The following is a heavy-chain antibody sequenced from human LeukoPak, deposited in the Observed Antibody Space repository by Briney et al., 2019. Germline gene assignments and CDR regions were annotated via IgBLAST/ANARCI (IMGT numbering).Heavy chain of an antibody. J-gene: IGHJ6*02. V-gene: IGHV3-33*08. CDR2: IWYDGSNK. D-gene: IGHD3-9*01. Sequence: PGGSLRLSCAASGLRFGSYWMNWVRQAPGKGLEWVAVIWYDGSNKYYADSVKGRFTISRDNSKNTLYLQMNSLRAEDTAVYYCARDILTGYSYYYGMDVWGQGTTVTVSS. CDR1: GLRFGSYW. CDR3: ARDILTGYSYYYGMDV.